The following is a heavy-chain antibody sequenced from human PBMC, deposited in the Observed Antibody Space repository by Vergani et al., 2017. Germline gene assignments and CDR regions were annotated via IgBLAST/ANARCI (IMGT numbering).Heavy chain of an antibody. Sequence: QVQLVESGGGVVQPGRSLRLSCAASGFTFSSYAMHWVRQAPGKGLEWVAVISYDGSNKYYADSVKGRFTISIDNAKNSLYRQRNSLRAEDTAVYYCARGSPFDYWGQGTLGTVSS. CDR1: GFTFSSYA. D-gene: IGHD2-15*01. CDR3: ARGSPFDY. J-gene: IGHJ4*02. V-gene: IGHV3-30-3*01. CDR2: ISYDGSNK.